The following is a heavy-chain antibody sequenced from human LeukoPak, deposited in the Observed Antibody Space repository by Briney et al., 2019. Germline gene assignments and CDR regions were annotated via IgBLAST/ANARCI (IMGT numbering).Heavy chain of an antibody. V-gene: IGHV4-30-2*01. D-gene: IGHD5-24*01. CDR1: GGSISSGGYS. CDR2: IYHSGST. CDR3: ASDEADGQSGFDP. J-gene: IGHJ5*02. Sequence: SETLSLTCAVSGGSISSGGYSWSWIRQPPGKGLEWIGYIYHSGSTYYNPSLKSRVTMSVDRSKNQFSLKLSSVTAADTAVYYCASDEADGQSGFDPWGQGTLVTVSS.